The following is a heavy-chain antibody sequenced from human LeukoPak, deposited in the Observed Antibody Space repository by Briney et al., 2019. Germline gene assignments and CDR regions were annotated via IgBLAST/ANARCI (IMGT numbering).Heavy chain of an antibody. CDR2: ISTYSGNT. Sequence: ASVKVSCKASGYSFVLYGISWVPQAPGQGREWMGWISTYSGNTKYAEKFQGRVPMPTDTPTSTAYMELRSLRSDDTAVYYCARDEDYGIFVNVDYWGQGTLVTVSS. V-gene: IGHV1-18*01. D-gene: IGHD4-17*01. J-gene: IGHJ4*02. CDR3: ARDEDYGIFVNVDY. CDR1: GYSFVLYG.